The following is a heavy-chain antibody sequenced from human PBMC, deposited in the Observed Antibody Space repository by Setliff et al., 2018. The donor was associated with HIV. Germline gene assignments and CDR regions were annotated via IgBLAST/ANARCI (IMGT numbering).Heavy chain of an antibody. CDR2: IYYSGNT. CDR3: ARVALGKLYYFDY. J-gene: IGHJ4*02. V-gene: IGHV4-31*03. Sequence: PSETLSLTCTVSGGSISSGAYYWNWIRQHPGKGLEWIGYIYYSGNTYYNLSLKSRVTISVDTSKNQFSLKLSSVTAADTAVYYCARVALGKLYYFDYWGQGTLVTVSS. D-gene: IGHD7-27*01. CDR1: GGSISSGAYY.